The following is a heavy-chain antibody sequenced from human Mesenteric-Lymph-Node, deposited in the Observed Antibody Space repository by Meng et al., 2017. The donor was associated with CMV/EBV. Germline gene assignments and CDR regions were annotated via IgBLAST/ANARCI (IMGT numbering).Heavy chain of an antibody. D-gene: IGHD3-10*01. CDR1: GFTFSSYT. V-gene: IGHV3-21*04. CDR3: AKDSHYGSGPFDY. Sequence: GESLKISCAASGFTFSSYTLNWVRQAPGKGLEWVSSISSSSSYIYYADSVKGRFTISRDNAKNSLYLQMNSLRAEDTALYYCAKDSHYGSGPFDYWGQGTLVTVSS. J-gene: IGHJ4*02. CDR2: ISSSSSYI.